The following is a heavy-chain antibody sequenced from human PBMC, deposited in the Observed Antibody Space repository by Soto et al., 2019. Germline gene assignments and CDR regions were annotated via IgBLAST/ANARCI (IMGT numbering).Heavy chain of an antibody. CDR3: ARDTVLPPSHPFDY. Sequence: GGSLRLSCAASGFIFTSYWMSWVRQAPGKGLEWVANIKQDGSEKYYVDSVKGRFTISRDNAKNSLYLQMNSLRAEDTAVYYCARDTVLPPSHPFDYWGRGTLVTVSS. D-gene: IGHD3-10*01. V-gene: IGHV3-7*03. CDR2: IKQDGSEK. CDR1: GFIFTSYW. J-gene: IGHJ4*02.